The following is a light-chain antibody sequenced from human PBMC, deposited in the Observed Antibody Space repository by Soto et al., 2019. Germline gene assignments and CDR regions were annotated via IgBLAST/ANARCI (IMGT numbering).Light chain of an antibody. J-gene: IGKJ1*01. CDR1: QGISRY. V-gene: IGKV1-27*01. CDR2: AAS. CDR3: QKYYSAPQT. Sequence: DIQMTRSPSSLSASVGDRVTITCRASQGISRYLAWYQQKPGKVPKLLIYAASTLQSGVPSRFSGSGSGTDFTLTISSLQPEDVATYYCQKYYSAPQTFGQGTKVEIK.